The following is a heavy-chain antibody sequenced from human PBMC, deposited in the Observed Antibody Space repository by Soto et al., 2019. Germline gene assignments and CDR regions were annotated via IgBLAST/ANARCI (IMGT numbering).Heavy chain of an antibody. CDR2: IYPGDSDT. J-gene: IGHJ6*03. Sequence: PGESLKISCKGSGYSFTSYWIGWVRQMPGKGLEWMGIIYPGDSDTRYSPSFQGQVTISADKSISTAYLQWSSLKASDTAMYYCARTYYDILTGSTAYYYYYYVDVWGKGTTVTVSS. CDR3: ARTYYDILTGSTAYYYYYYVDV. CDR1: GYSFTSYW. V-gene: IGHV5-51*01. D-gene: IGHD3-9*01.